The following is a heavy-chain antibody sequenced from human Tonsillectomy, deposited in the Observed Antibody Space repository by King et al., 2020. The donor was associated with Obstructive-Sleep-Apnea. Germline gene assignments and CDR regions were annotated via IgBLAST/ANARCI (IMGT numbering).Heavy chain of an antibody. J-gene: IGHJ4*02. CDR2: IYYSGST. CDR1: GGSISSGGYY. D-gene: IGHD4-17*01. Sequence: VQLQESGPGLVKPSQTLSLTCTVSGGSISSGGYYWSWIRQHPGKGLEWIGYIYYSGSTYYNPSLKSRVTMSVDTSKNQFSLKLSLVTAADTAVYYCARLGDPVYFDYWGQGTLVTVSS. CDR3: ARLGDPVYFDY. V-gene: IGHV4-31*03.